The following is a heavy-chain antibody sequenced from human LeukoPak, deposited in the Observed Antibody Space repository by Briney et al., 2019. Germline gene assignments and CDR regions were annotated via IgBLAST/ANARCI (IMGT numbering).Heavy chain of an antibody. V-gene: IGHV3-23*01. CDR2: ISGSGGST. J-gene: IGHJ4*02. CDR3: AKSPVLSSSWLYYFDY. CDR1: GFTFSSYA. D-gene: IGHD6-13*01. Sequence: GGSLRLSCAASGFTFSSYAMSWVRQAPGKGLEWVSAISGSGGSTYYADSVKGRSTISRDNSKNTLYLQMNSLRAEDTAVYYCAKSPVLSSSWLYYFDYWGQGTLVTVSS.